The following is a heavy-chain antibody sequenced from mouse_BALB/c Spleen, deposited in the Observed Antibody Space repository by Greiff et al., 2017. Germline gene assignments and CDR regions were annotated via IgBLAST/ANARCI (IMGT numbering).Heavy chain of an antibody. CDR3: ARFGTTVVAPAMDY. J-gene: IGHJ4*01. CDR2: ISSGSSTI. D-gene: IGHD1-1*01. Sequence: DVMLVESGGGLVQPGGSRKLSCAASGFTFSSFGMHWVRQAPEKGLEWVAYISSGSSTIYYADTVKGRFTISRDNPKNTLFLQMTSLRSEDTAMYYCARFGTTVVAPAMDYWGQGTSVTVSS. V-gene: IGHV5-17*02. CDR1: GFTFSSFG.